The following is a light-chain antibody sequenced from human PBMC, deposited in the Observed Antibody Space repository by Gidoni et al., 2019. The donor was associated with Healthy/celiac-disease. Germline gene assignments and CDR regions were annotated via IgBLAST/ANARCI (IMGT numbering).Light chain of an antibody. V-gene: IGLV3-21*03. CDR3: QVWDSSSDQGV. Sequence: SSVLTQPPSLSVAPGKTARITCGGNNIGSKSVHWYQQKPGQAPVLVVYDDSDRPSGIPERVSGSNSGNTATLTISRVEAGDEADYYCQVWDSSSDQGVFGTGTKVTVL. CDR1: NIGSKS. CDR2: DDS. J-gene: IGLJ1*01.